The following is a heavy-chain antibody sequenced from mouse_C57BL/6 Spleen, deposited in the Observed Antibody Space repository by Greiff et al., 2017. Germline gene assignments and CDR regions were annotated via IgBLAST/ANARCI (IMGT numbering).Heavy chain of an antibody. CDR2: IYPGDGDT. Sequence: QVQLQQSGAELVKPGASVKISCKASGYAFSSYWMNWVKQRPGQGLEWIGQIYPGDGDTNYNGKFKGKATLTADKSSSTAYMQLSSLTSEDSAVYFCARDYYGSSFDVWGTGTTVTVSS. V-gene: IGHV1-80*01. CDR3: ARDYYGSSFDV. J-gene: IGHJ1*03. CDR1: GYAFSSYW. D-gene: IGHD1-1*01.